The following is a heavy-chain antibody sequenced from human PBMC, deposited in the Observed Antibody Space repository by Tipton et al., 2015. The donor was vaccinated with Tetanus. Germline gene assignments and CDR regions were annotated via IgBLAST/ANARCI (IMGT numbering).Heavy chain of an antibody. CDR3: ARANYDFPKKGPFDS. Sequence: LRLSCTVSGGSISSYYWSWIRQPPGKGLEWIGYIYYSGSTNYNPSLKSRVTISVDTSKNQFSLRLTSVTAADTAVYYCARANYDFPKKGPFDSWGQGSLVIVSS. J-gene: IGHJ4*02. CDR1: GGSISSYY. V-gene: IGHV4-59*01. CDR2: IYYSGST. D-gene: IGHD3-3*01.